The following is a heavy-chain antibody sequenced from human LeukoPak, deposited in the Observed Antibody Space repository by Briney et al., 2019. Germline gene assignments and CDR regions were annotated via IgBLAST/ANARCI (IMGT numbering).Heavy chain of an antibody. J-gene: IGHJ4*02. V-gene: IGHV5-51*01. Sequence: GESLKISCKGSGYSFTSYWIGWVRQMPGKGLEWMGIIYPGDSDTRYSPSSQGQVTISVDKSINTAYLQWSSLKASDTAMYYCARQSTVTTPFAYWGQGTLVTVSS. CDR1: GYSFTSYW. CDR2: IYPGDSDT. CDR3: ARQSTVTTPFAY. D-gene: IGHD4-17*01.